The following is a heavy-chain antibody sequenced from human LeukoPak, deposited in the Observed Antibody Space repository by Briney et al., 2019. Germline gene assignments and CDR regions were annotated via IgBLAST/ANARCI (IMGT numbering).Heavy chain of an antibody. CDR1: GFTFSDYC. CDR3: ARDATSTVGSLDY. V-gene: IGHV3-7*05. D-gene: IGHD1-26*01. Sequence: GGSLRLSCAASGFTFSDYCMTWVRQAPGQLLEWVARIKQVGSEQYYVDSVQGRFTISRDNANYSLYLQMNSLKAEDTAVYYCARDATSTVGSLDYWGQGTLVTVSS. J-gene: IGHJ4*02. CDR2: IKQVGSEQ.